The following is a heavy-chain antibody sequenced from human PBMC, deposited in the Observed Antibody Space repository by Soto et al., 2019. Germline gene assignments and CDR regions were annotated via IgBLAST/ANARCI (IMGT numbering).Heavy chain of an antibody. CDR3: ARDLSSSSGDY. V-gene: IGHV3-11*06. CDR2: ISSSSSYT. Sequence: PVGSLRLSCAASGFTFSDYYMSWIRQAPGKGLEWVSYISSSSSYTNYADSVKGRFTISRDNAKNSLYLQMNSLRAEDTAVYYCARDLSSSSGDYWGQGTLVTVSS. D-gene: IGHD6-6*01. CDR1: GFTFSDYY. J-gene: IGHJ4*02.